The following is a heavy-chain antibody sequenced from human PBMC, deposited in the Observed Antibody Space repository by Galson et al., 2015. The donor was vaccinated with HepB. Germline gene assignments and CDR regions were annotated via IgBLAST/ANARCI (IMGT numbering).Heavy chain of an antibody. CDR3: ARATLLQGVPDY. J-gene: IGHJ4*02. Sequence: SLRLSCAASGFTVSKYDMHWLRQSTGNGLEWVATLEPSGQTYYLGSVKGRFTISREDDKNSMNLQINSVRAGDTALYYCARATLLQGVPDYWGQGILVTVSS. D-gene: IGHD3-10*01. CDR1: GFTVSKYD. CDR2: LEPSGQT. V-gene: IGHV3-13*01.